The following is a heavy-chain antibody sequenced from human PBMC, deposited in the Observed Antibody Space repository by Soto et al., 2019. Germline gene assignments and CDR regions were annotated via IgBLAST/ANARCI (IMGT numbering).Heavy chain of an antibody. V-gene: IGHV1-69*13. D-gene: IGHD3-9*01. CDR2: INPIFGTA. CDR1: GYTFTGYY. CDR3: ARGIITIFETNVNWFDP. J-gene: IGHJ5*02. Sequence: SVKVSCKASGYTFTGYYMHWVRQAPGQGLERMGWINPIFGTANYAQKFQGRVTITADESTSTAYMELSSLRSEDTAVYYCARGIITIFETNVNWFDPWGQGTLVTVSS.